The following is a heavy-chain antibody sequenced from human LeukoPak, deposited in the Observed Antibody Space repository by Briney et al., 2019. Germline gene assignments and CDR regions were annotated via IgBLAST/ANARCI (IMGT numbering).Heavy chain of an antibody. CDR3: ARDRDGYSYGYEIDY. V-gene: IGHV1-69*05. J-gene: IGHJ4*02. CDR1: GGTFSSYA. CDR2: IIPIFGTA. D-gene: IGHD5-18*01. Sequence: SVKVSCKASGGTFSSYAISWVRQAPGQGLEWMGRIIPIFGTANYAQKFQGRVTIATDESTSTAYMELSSLRSEDTAVYYCARDRDGYSYGYEIDYWGQGTLVTVSS.